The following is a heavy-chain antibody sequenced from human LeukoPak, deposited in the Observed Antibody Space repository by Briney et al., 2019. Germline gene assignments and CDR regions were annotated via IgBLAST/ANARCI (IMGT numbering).Heavy chain of an antibody. CDR3: AKPKSPWLRAPSGY. CDR2: ISGSGGST. J-gene: IGHJ4*02. Sequence: VGSLRLSCAASGFTFSSYAMSWVRQAPGKGLEWGSSISGSGGSTYYADSVKGRFTISRDNSKNTLYLQMNSLRAEDTAVYYCAKPKSPWLRAPSGYCGQGTLVTVSS. V-gene: IGHV3-23*01. CDR1: GFTFSSYA. D-gene: IGHD5-12*01.